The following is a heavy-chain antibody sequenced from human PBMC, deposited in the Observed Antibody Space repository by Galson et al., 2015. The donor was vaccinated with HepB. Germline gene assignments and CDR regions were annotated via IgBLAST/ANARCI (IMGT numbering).Heavy chain of an antibody. D-gene: IGHD4/OR15-4a*01. J-gene: IGHJ4*02. CDR3: ARDRDYRFDY. CDR2: ISANSGDT. CDR1: GYTFTVNG. Sequence: SVKVSCKASGYTFTVNGISCVRQAPGQGLEWMGWISANSGDTKYAQNLQGRVTLTRNTSTSTAYLELRSLRSDDTATYYCARDRDYRFDYWGQGTLVTVSS. V-gene: IGHV1-18*04.